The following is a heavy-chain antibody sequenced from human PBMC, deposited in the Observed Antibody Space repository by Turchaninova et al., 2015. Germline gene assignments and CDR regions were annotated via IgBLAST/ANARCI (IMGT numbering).Heavy chain of an antibody. Sequence: QVQLVQSGAEGKNPGASLTAPCKASGYTFTGYCMRWVRQAPGQGLEWMGWINPNSGGTNYAQKFQGWVTMTRDTSISTAYMELSRLRSDDTAVYYCAREEMAKWDWGQGTLVTVSS. J-gene: IGHJ1*01. CDR3: AREEMAKWD. D-gene: IGHD5-24*01. CDR2: INPNSGGT. CDR1: GYTFTGYC. V-gene: IGHV1-2*04.